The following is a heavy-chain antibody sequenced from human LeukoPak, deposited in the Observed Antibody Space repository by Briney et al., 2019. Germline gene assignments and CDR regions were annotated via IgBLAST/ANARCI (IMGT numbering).Heavy chain of an antibody. J-gene: IGHJ3*02. D-gene: IGHD6-13*01. Sequence: GGSLRLSCAASGFTFSSYSMNWVRQAPGKGLEWVSSISSSSSYIYYADSVKGRFTISRDNSKNTLYLHMNSLRAEDTAVYYCASLYGAYSSSWYGDAFDIWGQGTMVTVSS. CDR2: ISSSSSYI. CDR3: ASLYGAYSSSWYGDAFDI. V-gene: IGHV3-21*01. CDR1: GFTFSSYS.